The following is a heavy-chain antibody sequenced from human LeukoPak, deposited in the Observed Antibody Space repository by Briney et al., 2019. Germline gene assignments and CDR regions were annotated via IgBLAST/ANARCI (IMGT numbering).Heavy chain of an antibody. J-gene: IGHJ3*02. CDR3: ARDYAAIYSGYDFDAFDI. V-gene: IGHV3-20*04. D-gene: IGHD5-12*01. CDR2: INWNGGST. CDR1: GFTFKNYG. Sequence: PGGTLRLSCAASGFTFKNYGMSWVRQAPGKGLEWVSGINWNGGSTGYADSVKGRFTISRDNAKNSLYLQMNSLRAEDTAVYYCARDYAAIYSGYDFDAFDIWGQGTMVTVSS.